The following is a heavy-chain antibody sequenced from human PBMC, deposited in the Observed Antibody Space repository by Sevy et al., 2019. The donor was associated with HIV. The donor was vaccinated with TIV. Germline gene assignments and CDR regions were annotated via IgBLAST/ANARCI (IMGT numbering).Heavy chain of an antibody. CDR1: GFTFSNYA. J-gene: IGHJ3*02. V-gene: IGHV3-30*07. CDR2: ISYDGTNK. D-gene: IGHD2-2*02. Sequence: GGSLRLSCAASGFTFSNYAMYWVRRAPGRGLEWMTVISYDGTNKYSADSVKGRFTISRDNSKNTLFLQINSLRAEDTALYYCVKGARYTIPNDAFDIWGQGTMVTVSS. CDR3: VKGARYTIPNDAFDI.